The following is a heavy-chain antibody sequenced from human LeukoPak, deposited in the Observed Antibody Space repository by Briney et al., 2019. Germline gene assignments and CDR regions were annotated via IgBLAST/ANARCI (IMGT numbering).Heavy chain of an antibody. V-gene: IGHV4-61*02. CDR2: IYTSGST. CDR3: ARDSVFWSGYYTLGYYYYGMDV. J-gene: IGHJ6*02. CDR1: GGSISSGSYY. Sequence: SETLSLTCTVSGGSISSGSYYWSWIRQPAGKGLEWIGRIYTSGSTNYNPSLKSRVTISVDTSKNQFSLKLSSVTAADTAVYYCARDSVFWSGYYTLGYYYYGMDVRGQGTTVTVSS. D-gene: IGHD3-3*01.